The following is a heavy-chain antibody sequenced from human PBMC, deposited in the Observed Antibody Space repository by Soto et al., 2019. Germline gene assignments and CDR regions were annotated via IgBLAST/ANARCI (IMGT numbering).Heavy chain of an antibody. Sequence: GASVKVSCKASGYTFTSYYMHWVRQAPGQGLEWMGIINPSGGSTSYAQKFQGRVTMTRDTSTSTVYMELSSLRSEDTAVYYCARGLAAAHYYYYGMDVWGQGTTVTVSS. CDR3: ARGLAAAHYYYYGMDV. J-gene: IGHJ6*02. CDR2: INPSGGST. CDR1: GYTFTSYY. D-gene: IGHD6-13*01. V-gene: IGHV1-46*01.